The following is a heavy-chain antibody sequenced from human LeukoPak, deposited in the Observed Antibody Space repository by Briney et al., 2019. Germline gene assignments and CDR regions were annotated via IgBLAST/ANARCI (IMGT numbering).Heavy chain of an antibody. D-gene: IGHD3-10*01. V-gene: IGHV3-53*01. Sequence: PGGSLRLSCAASGLTVSSNYMTWVRQGPGKGLEWVSVIYPGGDTYYADSVKGRFTISRDNSKNTLYLQMNSLRAEDTAVYYCAKDLQYGSGSYPVVGAFDIWGQGTMVTVSS. J-gene: IGHJ3*02. CDR1: GLTVSSNY. CDR3: AKDLQYGSGSYPVVGAFDI. CDR2: IYPGGDT.